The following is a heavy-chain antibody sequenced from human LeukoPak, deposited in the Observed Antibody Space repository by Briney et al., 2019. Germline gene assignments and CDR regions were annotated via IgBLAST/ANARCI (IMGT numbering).Heavy chain of an antibody. CDR3: ARVGYCSSTSRYGED. J-gene: IGHJ4*02. V-gene: IGHV1-2*02. CDR2: INPNSGGT. CDR1: GYTFTGYY. Sequence: GASVKVSCKASGYTFTGYYMHWVRQAPGQGLEWMGWINPNSGGTNYAQKFQGRVTMTRDTSTSTVYMELSSLRSEDTAVYYCARVGYCSSTSRYGEDWGQGTLVTVSS. D-gene: IGHD2-2*01.